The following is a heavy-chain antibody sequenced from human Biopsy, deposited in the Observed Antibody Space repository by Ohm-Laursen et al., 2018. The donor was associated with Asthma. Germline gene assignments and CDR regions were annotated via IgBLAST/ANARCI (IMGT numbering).Heavy chain of an antibody. V-gene: IGHV3-23*01. CDR3: AKVGHGYGDYVGYLDP. CDR2: ISSGGGTI. Sequence: SLRLSCAASGFTLSSYATHWVRQAPGKGLEWVSVISSGGGTIDYADAVKGRFTISRNISTNTVYLQMDSLSADDTAVYYCAKVGHGYGDYVGYLDPWGQGTTVTVSS. CDR1: GFTLSSYA. J-gene: IGHJ5*02. D-gene: IGHD4-17*01.